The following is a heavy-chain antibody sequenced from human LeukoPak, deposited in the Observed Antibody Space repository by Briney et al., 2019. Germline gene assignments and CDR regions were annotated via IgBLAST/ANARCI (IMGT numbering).Heavy chain of an antibody. J-gene: IGHJ5*02. D-gene: IGHD2-15*01. V-gene: IGHV4-61*01. Sequence: SETLSLTCTVSGYSISSGYYWGWIRQPPGKGLEWIGYIYYSGSTNYNPSLKSRVTISVDTCKNQFSLKLSSVTAADTAVYYCAREGANIGYCSGGSCYANWFDPWGQGTLVTVSS. CDR1: GYSISSGYY. CDR3: AREGANIGYCSGGSCYANWFDP. CDR2: IYYSGST.